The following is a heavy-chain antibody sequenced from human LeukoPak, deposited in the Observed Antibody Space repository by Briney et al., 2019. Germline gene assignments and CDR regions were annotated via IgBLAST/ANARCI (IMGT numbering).Heavy chain of an antibody. CDR2: IYYSGST. V-gene: IGHV4-59*01. J-gene: IGHJ4*02. Sequence: SETLSLTCTVSGGSISSYYWSWIRQPPGKGLEWIGYIYYSGSTNYNPSLKSRVTISVDTSKNQFSLKLSSVTAADTAVYYCVGTRLFDYWGQGTLVTVSS. CDR3: VGTRLFDY. D-gene: IGHD3-9*01. CDR1: GGSISSYY.